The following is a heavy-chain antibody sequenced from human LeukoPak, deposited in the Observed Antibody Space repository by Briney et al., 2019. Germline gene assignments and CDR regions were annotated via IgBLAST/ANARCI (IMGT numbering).Heavy chain of an antibody. V-gene: IGHV1-2*02. CDR3: ARASGDCYGACFDY. CDR1: GYTFTGYY. CDR2: INPDSGGT. J-gene: IGHJ4*02. D-gene: IGHD2-21*02. Sequence: GASVKVSCKASGYTFTGYYMHWVRQAPGQGLEWMGWINPDSGGTNYAQKFQGRVTMTRDTSISTAYMELSRLRSDDTAVYYCARASGDCYGACFDYWGQGTLVTVSS.